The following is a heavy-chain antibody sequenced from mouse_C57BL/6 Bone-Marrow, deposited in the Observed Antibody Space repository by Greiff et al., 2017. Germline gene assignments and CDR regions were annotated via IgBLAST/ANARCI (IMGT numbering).Heavy chain of an antibody. J-gene: IGHJ2*01. CDR1: GFTFSDAW. D-gene: IGHD2-4*01. V-gene: IGHV6-6*01. Sequence: EVKLVESGGGLVQPGGSMKLSCAASGFTFSDAWMDWVRQSPEKGLEWVAEIRNKANNHATYYAESVKGRFTISRDDSKSSVYLQMNSLRAEDTGIYYCTLYYDYDGRGYYFDYWGQGTTLTVSS. CDR3: TLYYDYDGRGYYFDY. CDR2: IRNKANNHAT.